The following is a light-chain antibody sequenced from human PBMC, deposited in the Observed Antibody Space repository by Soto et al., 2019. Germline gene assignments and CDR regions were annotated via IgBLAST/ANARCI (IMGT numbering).Light chain of an antibody. CDR1: QSVSSY. J-gene: IGKJ1*01. CDR3: QQYSSSRT. CDR2: GGS. V-gene: IGKV3-20*01. Sequence: EIVLTQSPDTLSLSPGERATLTCRASQSVSSYLAWYQQKPGQAPRLLIYGGSSRATGIPVRFSGSWSETDFTLTITRLEPEDFAVYYCQQYSSSRTFGQGTKVDIK.